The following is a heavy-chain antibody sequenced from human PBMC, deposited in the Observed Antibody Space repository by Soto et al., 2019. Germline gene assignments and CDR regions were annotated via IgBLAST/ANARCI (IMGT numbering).Heavy chain of an antibody. Sequence: SETLSLTGTVSGGSISSYYWSWIRQPPGKGLEWIGYIYYSGSTNYNPSLKTRVTISVDTSKNQFSLKLSSVTAADKAVYYCASNLPRYSGSYLQYWVQATLVTLCS. J-gene: IGHJ4*02. CDR1: GGSISSYY. CDR2: IYYSGST. CDR3: ASNLPRYSGSYLQY. V-gene: IGHV4-59*01. D-gene: IGHD1-26*01.